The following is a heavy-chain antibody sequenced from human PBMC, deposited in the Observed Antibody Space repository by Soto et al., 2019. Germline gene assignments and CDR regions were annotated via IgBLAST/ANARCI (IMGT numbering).Heavy chain of an antibody. CDR1: GFTFSSHA. Sequence: GGSLRLSCAASGFTFSSHAMNWVRQAPGKGLEWVSSISGSGGSTYYADSVKGRFTISRDNSKNTLYLQMNSLRAEDTAVYYCAKATTTLSHYFDYWGQGTLVTVSS. CDR3: AKATTTLSHYFDY. D-gene: IGHD4-17*01. CDR2: ISGSGGST. J-gene: IGHJ4*02. V-gene: IGHV3-23*01.